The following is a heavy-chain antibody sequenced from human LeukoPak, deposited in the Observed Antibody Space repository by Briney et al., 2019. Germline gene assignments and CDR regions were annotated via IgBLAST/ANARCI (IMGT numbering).Heavy chain of an antibody. CDR1: GLIFSSCY. CDR2: IYSGCST. J-gene: IGHJ6*02. V-gene: IGHV3-53*01. Sequence: GGSLRLLRAASGLIFSSCYMSGVREASRKGLEEVSVIYSGCSTYYADSVKGRFTISRDNSKNTLYLQMNSLRAEDTAVYYCARALGGYYGMDVWGQGTTVTVSS. CDR3: ARALGGYYGMDV. D-gene: IGHD3-16*01.